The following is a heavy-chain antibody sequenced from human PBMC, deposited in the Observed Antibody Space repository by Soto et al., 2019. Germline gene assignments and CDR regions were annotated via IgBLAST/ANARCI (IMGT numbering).Heavy chain of an antibody. CDR1: GFTFSSYA. J-gene: IGHJ4*02. CDR3: AKDRSLGGYSSGCFDY. Sequence: GGSLRLSCAASGFTFSSYAMSWVRQAPGKGLEWVSAISGSGGSTYYADSVKGRFTISRDNSKNTLYLQMNSLRAEDTAVYYCAKDRSLGGYSSGCFDYWREGTLVTVSS. V-gene: IGHV3-23*01. CDR2: ISGSGGST. D-gene: IGHD6-19*01.